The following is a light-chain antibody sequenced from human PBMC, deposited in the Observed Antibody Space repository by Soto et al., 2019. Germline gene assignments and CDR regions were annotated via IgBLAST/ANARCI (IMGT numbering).Light chain of an antibody. CDR3: SSYAGSDNFVV. CDR2: EVS. V-gene: IGLV2-8*01. J-gene: IGLJ2*01. Sequence: QSVLTQPPSASGSPGQSVTISCTGTSSDVGAYNYVSWYQLHPGKAPKLMISEVSKRPSGVPDRFSGSKSGNTASLTVSGLQAEDEADYYCSSYAGSDNFVVFGGGTKLTVL. CDR1: SSDVGAYNY.